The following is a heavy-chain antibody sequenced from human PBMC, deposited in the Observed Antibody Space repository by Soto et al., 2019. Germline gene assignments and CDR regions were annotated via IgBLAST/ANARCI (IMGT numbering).Heavy chain of an antibody. V-gene: IGHV1-8*01. CDR2: MNPNSGNT. D-gene: IGHD3-3*01. CDR3: ARVPSGVVGGAFDI. Sequence: QVPLVQSGTEVKKPGASVKVSCKASGYTFTSYDINWVRQATGQGLEWMGWMNPNSGNTGYAQKFQGRVTMTRNTSISTAYMELSSLRSEDTAVYYCARVPSGVVGGAFDIWGQGTMVTVSS. CDR1: GYTFTSYD. J-gene: IGHJ3*02.